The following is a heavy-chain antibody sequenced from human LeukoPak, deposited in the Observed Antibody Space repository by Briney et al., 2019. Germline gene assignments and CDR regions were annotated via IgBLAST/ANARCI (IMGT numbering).Heavy chain of an antibody. CDR3: VRGGPSTWS. J-gene: IGHJ5*02. CDR1: GFNFSATY. V-gene: IGHV3-11*04. D-gene: IGHD2-15*01. CDR2: ISNRGIII. Sequence: GGSLRLSCAASGFNFSATYMTWIRQAPGKGLEWVSYISNRGIIINYADSVKGRFTISRDDAKNTVYLQMNNLRAEDTAVYYCVRGGPSTWSWGQGTLVTVSS.